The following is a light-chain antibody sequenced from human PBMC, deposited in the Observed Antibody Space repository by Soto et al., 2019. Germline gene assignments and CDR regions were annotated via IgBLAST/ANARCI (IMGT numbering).Light chain of an antibody. Sequence: EILLTQSPATLSLSPGERATLSCRASQSVRSSLAWYQQKPGQAPRLLLYDASTRATGIPGRFSGSGSGTAFTLAISNLEPECFAVYYCQQRSSWPWTFGQGAKVEIK. CDR2: DAS. CDR1: QSVRSS. V-gene: IGKV3-11*01. CDR3: QQRSSWPWT. J-gene: IGKJ1*01.